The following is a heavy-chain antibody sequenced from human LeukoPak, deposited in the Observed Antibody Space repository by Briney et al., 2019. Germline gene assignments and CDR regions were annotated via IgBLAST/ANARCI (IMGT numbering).Heavy chain of an antibody. Sequence: ASVLVLCKASVYTFSSYGFGDLLQAPGQGLEWMGWINPYNGNTNYAQKVQGRVTLTTDTSTSTAYMELRSLRSDDMAVYYCARAICGRFDYWGQGTLVPVSS. D-gene: IGHD2-15*01. CDR3: ARAICGRFDY. CDR2: INPYNGNT. V-gene: IGHV1-18*03. CDR1: VYTFSSYG. J-gene: IGHJ4*02.